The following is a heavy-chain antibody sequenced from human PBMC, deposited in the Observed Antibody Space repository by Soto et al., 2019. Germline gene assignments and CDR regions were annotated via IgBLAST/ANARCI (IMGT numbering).Heavy chain of an antibody. CDR3: AHGGYSYGYDSFDY. J-gene: IGHJ4*02. CDR2: IIPIFGTA. V-gene: IGHV1-69*13. CDR1: GGTFSSYA. D-gene: IGHD5-18*01. Sequence: AVKVSCKASGGTFSSYAISWVRQAPGQGLEWMGGIIPIFGTANYAQKFQGRVTITADESTSTAYMELSSLRSEDTAVYYCAHGGYSYGYDSFDYWGQGTLVTVSS.